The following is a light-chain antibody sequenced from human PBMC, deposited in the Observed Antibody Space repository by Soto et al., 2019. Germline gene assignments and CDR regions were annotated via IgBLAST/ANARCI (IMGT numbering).Light chain of an antibody. Sequence: QSVLTQPPSASGTPGQRVTISCSGSSSNIESYTVNWYQQLPGTAPKLLIYDQNQRPSGGPDRFSGSKSGTSASLAISGLQSEDEADYYCAVWDDGPHTRVFGGGTKLTVL. J-gene: IGLJ2*01. CDR3: AVWDDGPHTRV. CDR1: SSNIESYT. CDR2: DQN. V-gene: IGLV1-44*01.